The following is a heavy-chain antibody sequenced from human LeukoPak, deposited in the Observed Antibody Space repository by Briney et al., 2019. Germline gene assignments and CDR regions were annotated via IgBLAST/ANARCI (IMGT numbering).Heavy chain of an antibody. D-gene: IGHD6-13*01. J-gene: IGHJ4*02. Sequence: PGGSLRLSCAASGFTFDDYGMSWVRQAPGKGLEWVSGINWNGGSTGYADSVKGRFTISRDNSKNTLYLQMNSLRAEDTAVYYCARDSSWYKGFDYWGQGTLVTVSS. CDR1: GFTFDDYG. CDR3: ARDSSWYKGFDY. CDR2: INWNGGST. V-gene: IGHV3-20*04.